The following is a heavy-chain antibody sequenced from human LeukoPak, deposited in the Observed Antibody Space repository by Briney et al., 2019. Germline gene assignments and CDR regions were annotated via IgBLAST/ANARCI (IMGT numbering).Heavy chain of an antibody. D-gene: IGHD3-3*01. CDR1: GGSTSSGNYY. J-gene: IGHJ4*02. Sequence: MPSETLSLTCTVSGGSTSSGNYYWGWIRQPPGKGLEWIGGISSSGNTYYNPSLKSRITISIDTSKNHSSLKLSSVTAADTAVYYCARLGAGPTYYDFWSGYSSFYFDYWGQGTLVTVSS. V-gene: IGHV4-39*02. CDR3: ARLGAGPTYYDFWSGYSSFYFDY. CDR2: ISSSGNT.